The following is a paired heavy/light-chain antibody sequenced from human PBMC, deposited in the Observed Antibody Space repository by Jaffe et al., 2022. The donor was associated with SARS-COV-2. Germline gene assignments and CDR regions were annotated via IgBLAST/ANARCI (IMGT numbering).Heavy chain of an antibody. Sequence: EVQLLESGGGLVQPGGSLRLSCAASGFTLSSYAMSWVRQAPGKGLEWVSGIRGGGDSTYYAGSVKGRFTISRDNSKNTLYLRMNSLRAEDTAVYYCASHPATGQWLVDYWGQGTLVTVSS. J-gene: IGHJ4*02. CDR2: IRGGGDST. V-gene: IGHV3-23*01. CDR3: ASHPATGQWLVDY. D-gene: IGHD6-19*01. CDR1: GFTLSSYA.
Light chain of an antibody. V-gene: IGLV4-69*01. J-gene: IGLJ2*01. CDR1: SGHSSYA. CDR3: QTWGTGIHVV. Sequence: QLVLTQSPSASASLGASVKLTCTLSSGHSSYAIAWHQQQPEKGPRYLMKFNSDGSHSKGDGIPDRFSGSSSGAERYLTISSLQSEDEADYYCQTWGTGIHVVFGGGTKLTVL. CDR2: FNSDGSH.